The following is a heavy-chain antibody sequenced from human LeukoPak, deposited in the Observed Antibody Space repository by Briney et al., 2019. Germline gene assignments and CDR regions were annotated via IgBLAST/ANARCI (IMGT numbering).Heavy chain of an antibody. CDR3: ARDVGASDY. D-gene: IGHD2-15*01. CDR1: GYTFNAYN. J-gene: IGHJ4*02. CDR2: INLNSGGT. V-gene: IGHV1-2*02. Sequence: GASVKVSCKASGYTFNAYNMHWVRQAPGQGLEWMGWINLNSGGTNYAQKFQGRVTLTRDTSISTAYMELSSLRSDDTAVYYCARDVGASDYWGQGTLVTVSS.